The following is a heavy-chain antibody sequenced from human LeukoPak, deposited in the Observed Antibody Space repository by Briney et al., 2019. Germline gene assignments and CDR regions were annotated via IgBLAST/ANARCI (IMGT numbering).Heavy chain of an antibody. CDR2: VYTSGST. J-gene: IGHJ5*02. CDR1: GGSISSGSYY. V-gene: IGHV4-61*02. CDR3: ARVSNGWFDP. D-gene: IGHD4-11*01. Sequence: SETLSLTCTVSGGSISSGSYYWSWIRQPAGKGLEWIGRVYTSGSTNYNPSLKSRVTISVDTSKNQFSLKLSSVTAADTAVYYCARVSNGWFDPWGQGTLVTVSS.